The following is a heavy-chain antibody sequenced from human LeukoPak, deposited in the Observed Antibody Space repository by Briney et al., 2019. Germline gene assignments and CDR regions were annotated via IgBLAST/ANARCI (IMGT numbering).Heavy chain of an antibody. Sequence: GGSLRLSCAASGFTFSSYSMNWVRQAPGKGLEWVSSISSGSSYIYYADSVKGRFTISRDNSKNTLYLQMNSLRAEDTAVYYCARGYSGYDMTFDYWGQGTLVTVSS. J-gene: IGHJ4*02. CDR2: ISSGSSYI. V-gene: IGHV3-21*01. CDR1: GFTFSSYS. CDR3: ARGYSGYDMTFDY. D-gene: IGHD5-12*01.